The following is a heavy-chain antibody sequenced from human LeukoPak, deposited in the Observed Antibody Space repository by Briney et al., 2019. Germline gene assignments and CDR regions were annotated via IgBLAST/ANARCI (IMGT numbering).Heavy chain of an antibody. Sequence: ASVKVSCKASGYTFTGCYMHWVRQAPGQGLEWMGRINPNSGGTNYAQKFQGRVTMTRDTSISTAYMELSRLRSDDTAVYYCARDPPRTTTTIPFDYWGQGTLVTVSS. CDR3: ARDPPRTTTTIPFDY. V-gene: IGHV1-2*06. CDR1: GYTFTGCY. J-gene: IGHJ4*02. D-gene: IGHD1-26*01. CDR2: INPNSGGT.